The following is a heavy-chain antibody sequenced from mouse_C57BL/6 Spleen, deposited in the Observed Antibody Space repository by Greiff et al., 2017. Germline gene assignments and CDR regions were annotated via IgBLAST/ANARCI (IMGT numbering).Heavy chain of an antibody. CDR1: GYTFTSYW. V-gene: IGHV1-59*01. CDR2: IDPSDSYT. CDR3: ASRYYGSSYDAMDY. Sequence: QVQLKQPGAELVRPGTSVKLSCKASGYTFTSYWMHWVKQRPGQGLEWIGVIDPSDSYTNYNQKFKGKATLTVDTSSSTAYMQLSSLTSEDSAVYYCASRYYGSSYDAMDYWGQGTSVTVSS. J-gene: IGHJ4*01. D-gene: IGHD1-1*01.